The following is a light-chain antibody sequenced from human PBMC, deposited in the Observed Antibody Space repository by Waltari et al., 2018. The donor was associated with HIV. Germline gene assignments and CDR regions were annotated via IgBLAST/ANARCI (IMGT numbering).Light chain of an antibody. CDR1: QGINNW. J-gene: IGKJ4*01. V-gene: IGKV1-12*01. CDR2: AAS. Sequence: DFQITQSPSFVSASVGDTVTIPCRASQGINNWLAWYQQNPGKAPTLLIFAASSLQSGVPSRFSGSGSWTDFTLTISSLQPEDFATYYCQQSNSFPPIFGGGTRVEI. CDR3: QQSNSFPPI.